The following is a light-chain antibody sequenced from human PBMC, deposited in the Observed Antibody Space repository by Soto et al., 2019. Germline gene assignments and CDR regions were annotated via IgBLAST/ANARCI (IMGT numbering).Light chain of an antibody. CDR3: QQYGSSHQT. CDR1: QSVSSNY. J-gene: IGKJ1*01. Sequence: EIVLTQSPGTLSLSPGERETLSCRASQSVSSNYLAWYQQKPGQAPRLLIYGASNSATGIPDRFSGSGSGTDFTLIISSLEPEDFAVYYCQQYGSSHQTFGQGTKVDIK. V-gene: IGKV3-20*01. CDR2: GAS.